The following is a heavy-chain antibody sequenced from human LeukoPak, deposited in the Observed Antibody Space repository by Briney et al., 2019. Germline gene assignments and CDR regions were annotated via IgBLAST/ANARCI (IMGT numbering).Heavy chain of an antibody. CDR1: GFTFSIYA. V-gene: IGHV3-23*01. CDR2: ISGSGGST. Sequence: GGSLRLSCAASGFTFSIYAMSWVRQAPGKGLEWVSAISGSGGSTYYADSVKGRFTISRDNSKNTLYLQMNSLRAEDTAVYYCAKDQEEFAMTTVTDYWGQGTLVTVSS. CDR3: AKDQEEFAMTTVTDY. J-gene: IGHJ4*02. D-gene: IGHD4-17*01.